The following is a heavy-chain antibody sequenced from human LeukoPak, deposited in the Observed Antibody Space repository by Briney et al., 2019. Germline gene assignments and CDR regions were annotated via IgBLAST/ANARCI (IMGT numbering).Heavy chain of an antibody. D-gene: IGHD1-26*01. CDR2: IYYSGST. V-gene: IGHV4-39*01. Sequence: SETLSLTCTVSGGSISSSSYYWGWIRQPPGKGLEWIGSIYYSGSTYYNPSLKSRVTISVDTSKNQFSLKLSSVTAADTAVYYCARLKWELNDYWGQGTLVTVSS. CDR3: ARLKWELNDY. J-gene: IGHJ4*02. CDR1: GGSISSSSYY.